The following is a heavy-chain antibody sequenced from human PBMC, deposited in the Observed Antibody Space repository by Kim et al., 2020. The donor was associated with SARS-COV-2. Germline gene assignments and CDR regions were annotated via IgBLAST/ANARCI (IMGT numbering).Heavy chain of an antibody. CDR1: GFTFSSYW. J-gene: IGHJ3*02. D-gene: IGHD3-10*01. CDR3: AREDRRITMVRGVKAAFDI. Sequence: GGSLRLSCAASGFTFSSYWMSWVRQAPGKGLEWVANIKQDGSEKYYVHSVKGRFTISRDNAKNSLYLQMNSLRADDTAVYYCAREDRRITMVRGVKAAFDIWGQGTMVTVSS. CDR2: IKQDGSEK. V-gene: IGHV3-7*03.